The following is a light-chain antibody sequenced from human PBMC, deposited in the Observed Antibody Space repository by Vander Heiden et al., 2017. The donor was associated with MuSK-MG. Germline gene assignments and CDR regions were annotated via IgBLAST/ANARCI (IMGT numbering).Light chain of an antibody. CDR1: SRDVGNYNF. V-gene: IGLV2-8*01. CDR2: EVT. J-gene: IGLJ1*01. CDR3: SSYGGSNNVD. Sequence: QSALTQSPSAPGSLGQSVTISCTGTSRDVGNYNFVSWYQQHPGKAPKLIIYEVTKRPSGVPGRFSGSKSGNTASLTVSGLQAEDEADYYCSSYGGSNNVDFGPGTKVTVL.